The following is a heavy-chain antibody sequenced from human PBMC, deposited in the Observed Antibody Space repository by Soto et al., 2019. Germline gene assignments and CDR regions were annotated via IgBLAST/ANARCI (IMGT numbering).Heavy chain of an antibody. J-gene: IGHJ5*02. D-gene: IGHD3-10*01. CDR1: GFTSSSYG. CDR2: IWYDGSNK. V-gene: IGHV3-33*01. CDR3: AREVITMVRGVIIEGSWFDP. Sequence: GGSLRLSCAASGFTSSSYGMHWVRQAPGKGLEWVAVIWYDGSNKYYADSVKGRFTISRDNSKNTLYLQMNSLRAEDTAVYYCAREVITMVRGVIIEGSWFDPWGQGTLVTVSS.